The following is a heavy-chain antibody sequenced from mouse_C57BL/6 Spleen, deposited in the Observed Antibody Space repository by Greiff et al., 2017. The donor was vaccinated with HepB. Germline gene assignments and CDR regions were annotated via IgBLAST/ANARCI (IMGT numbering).Heavy chain of an antibody. CDR2: FDPSDSYT. D-gene: IGHD1-1*01. CDR1: GYTFTSYW. V-gene: IGHV1-69*01. J-gene: IGHJ3*01. Sequence: QVQLQQPGAELVMPGASVKLSCKASGYTFTSYWMHWVKQRPGQGLEWIGEFDPSDSYTNYNQKFKGKSTLTVDKSSSTAYMQLSSLTSEDSAVYYGARNYGSSYERAWFAYWGQGTLVTGSA. CDR3: ARNYGSSYERAWFAY.